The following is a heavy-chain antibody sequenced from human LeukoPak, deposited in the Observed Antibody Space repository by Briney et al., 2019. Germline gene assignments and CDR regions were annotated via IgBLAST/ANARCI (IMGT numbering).Heavy chain of an antibody. V-gene: IGHV4-38-2*02. J-gene: IGHJ5*02. Sequence: SETLSLTCTVSGYSISSGYYCAWIRQPPGKGLEWIGRIYISGSTNYNPSLKSRVTISVDTSKNQFSLQLSSVTAADTAVYYCARGYNWHTEWFDPWGQGTLVTVSS. CDR3: ARGYNWHTEWFDP. CDR1: GYSISSGYY. D-gene: IGHD1-20*01. CDR2: IYISGST.